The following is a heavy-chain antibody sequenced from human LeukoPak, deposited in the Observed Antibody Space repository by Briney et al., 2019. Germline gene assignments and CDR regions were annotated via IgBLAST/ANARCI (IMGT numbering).Heavy chain of an antibody. Sequence: PSETLSLTCTVSGGSISSYYWSWIRQPPGKGLEWIGEINHSGSTNYNPSLKSRVTISVDTSKNQFSLKLSSVTAADTAVYYCARDLMVRGVSYWGQGTLVTVSS. CDR3: ARDLMVRGVSY. CDR2: INHSGST. D-gene: IGHD3-10*01. V-gene: IGHV4-34*01. CDR1: GGSISSYY. J-gene: IGHJ4*02.